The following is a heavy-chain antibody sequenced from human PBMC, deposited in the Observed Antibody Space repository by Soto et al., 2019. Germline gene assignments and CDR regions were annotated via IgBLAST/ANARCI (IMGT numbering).Heavy chain of an antibody. CDR3: ASSRTVSYSDYGMDV. V-gene: IGHV1-69*02. Sequence: QVQLVQSGAEVKKPGSSVKVSCKASGGTFSSYTISWVRQAPGQGLEWMGRIIPILGIANYAQKFQGRVTITADKCTRTVYMQLSSLRSGNTAVYYCASSRTVSYSDYGMDVWGRGTTVTVSS. D-gene: IGHD1-20*01. CDR2: IIPILGIA. CDR1: GGTFSSYT. J-gene: IGHJ6*02.